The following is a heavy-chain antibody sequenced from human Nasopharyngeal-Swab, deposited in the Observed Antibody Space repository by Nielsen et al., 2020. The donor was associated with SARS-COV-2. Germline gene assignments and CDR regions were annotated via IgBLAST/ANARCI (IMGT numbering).Heavy chain of an antibody. CDR1: GFTFSSYA. D-gene: IGHD6-19*01. CDR3: ARDASGWYIDY. Sequence: GGSLRLSCEASGFTFSSYAMHWVRQAPGKGLEWVAVISYDGSIKKSADSVKGRFTISRDNSKNTLYLQMNSLRAEDTAVYYCARDASGWYIDYWGQGTLVTVSS. V-gene: IGHV3-30-3*01. CDR2: ISYDGSIK. J-gene: IGHJ4*02.